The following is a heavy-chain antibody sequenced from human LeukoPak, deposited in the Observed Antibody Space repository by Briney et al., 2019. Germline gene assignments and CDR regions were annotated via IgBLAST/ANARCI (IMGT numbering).Heavy chain of an antibody. CDR3: ARQESHFDWLLGNDVPFDY. J-gene: IGHJ4*02. CDR2: ISAYNGNT. Sequence: ASVKVSCKASGYTFTSYGISWVRQAPGQGLEWMGWISAYNGNTNYAQKLQGRVTMTTDTSTSTAYMELRSLRSDDTAVYYCARQESHFDWLLGNDVPFDYWGQGILVTVSS. CDR1: GYTFTSYG. V-gene: IGHV1-18*01. D-gene: IGHD3-9*01.